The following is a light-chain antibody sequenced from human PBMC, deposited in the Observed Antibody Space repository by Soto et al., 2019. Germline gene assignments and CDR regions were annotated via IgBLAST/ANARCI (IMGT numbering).Light chain of an antibody. Sequence: DIQMTQSPSTLSASVGDRATITCRASQSISSWLAWYQQKPGKAPKLLIYKASSLESGVPSRFSGSGSGTEFTLTISSLQPDDFATYYCQQYNSYSTFGQGTKVDNK. J-gene: IGKJ1*01. V-gene: IGKV1-5*03. CDR1: QSISSW. CDR3: QQYNSYST. CDR2: KAS.